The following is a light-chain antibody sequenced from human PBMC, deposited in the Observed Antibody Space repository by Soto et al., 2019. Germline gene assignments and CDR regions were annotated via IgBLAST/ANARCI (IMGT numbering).Light chain of an antibody. J-gene: IGLJ1*01. CDR3: QSFDSNLSGYV. V-gene: IGLV1-40*01. CDR2: GNI. CDR1: SSNIGAGYD. Sequence: QSVLTQPPSVSGAPGQRVTISCGGSSSNIGAGYDVHWYQHLPGTAPRLLIYGNINRPSGVPDRFSGSKSGTSASLAITGVQAEDEADYYCQSFDSNLSGYVFGTGTKVTVL.